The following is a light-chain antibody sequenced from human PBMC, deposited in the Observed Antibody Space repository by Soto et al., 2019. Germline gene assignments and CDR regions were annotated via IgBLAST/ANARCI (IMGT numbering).Light chain of an antibody. J-gene: IGKJ1*01. Sequence: DIQMTQSPSTLSASVGDRVTITCRASQSISSWLAWYQQKPGKAPKLLINKASSLESGVPSRFSGSGSGTEFTLTISSLQPDDFATYDCQQYNSYSRTFGQGTKVDIK. CDR2: KAS. CDR3: QQYNSYSRT. V-gene: IGKV1-5*03. CDR1: QSISSW.